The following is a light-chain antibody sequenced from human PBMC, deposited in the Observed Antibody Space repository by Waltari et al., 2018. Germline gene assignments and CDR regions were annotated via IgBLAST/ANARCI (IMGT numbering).Light chain of an antibody. J-gene: IGLJ2*01. CDR1: ALPKQY. V-gene: IGLV3-25*03. Sequence: SYELTQPPSVSVSPGQTARITCSGDALPKQYAYWYQRKPGQAPVLVIYKDSERPSVIPERFSGSSSGTTVTLTISGVQAEDEADYYCQSADSSGTYVVFGGGTKLTVL. CDR3: QSADSSGTYVV. CDR2: KDS.